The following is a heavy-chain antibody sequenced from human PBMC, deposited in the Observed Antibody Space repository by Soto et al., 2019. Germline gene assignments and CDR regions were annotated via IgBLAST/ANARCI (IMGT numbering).Heavy chain of an antibody. CDR2: IYYSGST. V-gene: IGHV4-59*08. D-gene: IGHD3-10*01. J-gene: IGHJ5*02. CDR3: ARSNHYYGSGSYLDWFDP. Sequence: SETLSLTCTVSGGSLSSYYWSLVRQPPGKGLEWIGYIYYSGSTNYNPSLKSRVTISVDTSKNQFSLKLSSVTAADTAVYYCARSNHYYGSGSYLDWFDPWGQGTLVTVSS. CDR1: GGSLSSYY.